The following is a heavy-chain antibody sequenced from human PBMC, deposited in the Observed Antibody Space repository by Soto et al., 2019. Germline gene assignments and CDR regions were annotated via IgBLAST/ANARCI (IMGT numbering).Heavy chain of an antibody. CDR3: ARGWWGDDYVWGSYRPFDY. Sequence: QVQLQQWGAGLLKPSETLSLTCAVYGGSFSGYYWSWIRQPPGKGLEWIGEINHSGSTNYNPSLKSRVTLSVDASKNQFSLKLSAVTAAGPAVYYCARGWWGDDYVWGSYRPFDYWVQGTLVTVSS. D-gene: IGHD3-16*02. J-gene: IGHJ4*02. V-gene: IGHV4-34*01. CDR2: INHSGST. CDR1: GGSFSGYY.